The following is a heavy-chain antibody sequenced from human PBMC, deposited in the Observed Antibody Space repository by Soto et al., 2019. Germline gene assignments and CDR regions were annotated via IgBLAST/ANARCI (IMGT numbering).Heavy chain of an antibody. V-gene: IGHV4-30-4*01. Sequence: SETLSLTCSVSGGTINSGDYFWSWIRQPPGKGLEWIGYIYYSGSTYYNPSLKSRVTISVDTSKNQFSLKLSSVTDADTAVYYCARDRIAARGEVDYWGQGTLVTVSS. CDR2: IYYSGST. D-gene: IGHD6-13*01. CDR1: GGTINSGDYF. J-gene: IGHJ4*02. CDR3: ARDRIAARGEVDY.